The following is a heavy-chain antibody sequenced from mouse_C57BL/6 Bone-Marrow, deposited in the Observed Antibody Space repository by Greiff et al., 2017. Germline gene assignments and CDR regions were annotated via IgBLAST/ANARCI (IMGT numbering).Heavy chain of an antibody. CDR2: ILPGDGDT. CDR3: AGGDGSSYDHFDY. Sequence: VQLQQSGAELVKPGASVKISCKASGYAFSSYWMNWVKQRPGKGLEWIGQILPGDGDTKYNGKFKGKATLTADTSSSKAYMQLSCLTSEDSAIYFCAGGDGSSYDHFDYWGQGTTLTVSA. D-gene: IGHD1-1*01. V-gene: IGHV1-80*01. J-gene: IGHJ2*01. CDR1: GYAFSSYW.